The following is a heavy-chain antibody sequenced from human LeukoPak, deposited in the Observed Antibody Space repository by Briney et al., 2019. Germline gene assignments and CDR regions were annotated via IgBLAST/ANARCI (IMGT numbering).Heavy chain of an antibody. J-gene: IGHJ4*02. CDR1: GFTFSTYA. Sequence: PGGSLGLSCVASGFTFSTYAMTWVRQAPGKGLEWVSDISDSGGSTDYADSVKGRFTISRDNSKNTLYLLMDSLRVDDTAVYYCAKWARDCSGYDCFPDYWGQGTLVTVSS. CDR3: AKWARDCSGYDCFPDY. CDR2: ISDSGGST. D-gene: IGHD3-22*01. V-gene: IGHV3-23*01.